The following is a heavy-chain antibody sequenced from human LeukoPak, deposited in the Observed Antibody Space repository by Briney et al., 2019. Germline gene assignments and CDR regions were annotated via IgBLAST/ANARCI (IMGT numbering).Heavy chain of an antibody. D-gene: IGHD5-12*01. CDR1: GYTFTGYY. V-gene: IGHV1-2*04. J-gene: IGHJ4*02. Sequence: ASVKVSCKASGYTFTGYYMHWVRQAPGQGLEWMGWINPNSGGTNYAQKFQGWVTMTRDTSISTAYMELSRLRSEDTAVYYCARGGSLYSGSGHFDYWGQGTLVTVSS. CDR3: ARGGSLYSGSGHFDY. CDR2: INPNSGGT.